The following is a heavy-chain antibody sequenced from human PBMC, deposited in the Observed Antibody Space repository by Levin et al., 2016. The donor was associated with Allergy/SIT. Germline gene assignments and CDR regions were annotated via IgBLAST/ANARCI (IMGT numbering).Heavy chain of an antibody. V-gene: IGHV1-18*01. CDR3: ARDLPPVYYGSGSYRNDY. D-gene: IGHD3-10*01. J-gene: IGHJ4*02. CDR2: ISAYNGNT. Sequence: WVRQAPGQGLEWMGWISAYNGNTNYAQKLQGRVTMTTDTSTSTAYMELRSLRSDDTAVYYCARDLPPVYYGSGSYRNDYWGQGTLVTVSS.